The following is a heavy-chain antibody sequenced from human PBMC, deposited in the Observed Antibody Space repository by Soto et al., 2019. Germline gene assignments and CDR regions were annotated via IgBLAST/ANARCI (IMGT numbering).Heavy chain of an antibody. D-gene: IGHD1-26*01. Sequence: QLQLQESGPGLVKPSETLSLTCTVSGGSISSSDYYWGWIRQPPGKGLEWIGSIYYSGTTFYDPSLKSRLIMSVDRSKNQHPLRLSSVTAADTAVYYCARQARGATWSDFDYGGQGTLVTVSS. CDR1: GGSISSSDYY. V-gene: IGHV4-39*01. J-gene: IGHJ4*02. CDR3: ARQARGATWSDFDY. CDR2: IYYSGTT.